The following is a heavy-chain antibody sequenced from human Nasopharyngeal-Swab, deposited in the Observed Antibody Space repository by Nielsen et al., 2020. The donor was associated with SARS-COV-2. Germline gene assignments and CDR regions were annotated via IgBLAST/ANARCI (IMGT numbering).Heavy chain of an antibody. Sequence: RGFLRLSCAASGFTFSSYWMHWVRQVPGKGLVWVSRINSDGSSTSYADSVKGRFTISRDNAKNTLYLQMNSLRAEDTAVYYCAREGDFWSGYYSLDYWGQGTLVTVSS. CDR1: GFTFSSYW. CDR3: AREGDFWSGYYSLDY. D-gene: IGHD3-3*01. V-gene: IGHV3-74*01. CDR2: INSDGSST. J-gene: IGHJ4*02.